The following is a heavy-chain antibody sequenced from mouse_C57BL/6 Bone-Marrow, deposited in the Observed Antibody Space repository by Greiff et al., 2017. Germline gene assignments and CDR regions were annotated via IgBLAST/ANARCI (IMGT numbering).Heavy chain of an antibody. J-gene: IGHJ1*03. CDR3: ARRKVVALHWYFDV. D-gene: IGHD1-1*01. CDR2: IYPGDGDT. V-gene: IGHV1-80*01. Sequence: VKLQESGAELVTPGASVKISCKASGYAFSSYWMNWVKQRPGKGLEWIGQIYPGDGDTNYNGKFKGKATLTADKSSSTAYMQLSSLTSEDSAVYFCARRKVVALHWYFDVWGTGTTVTVSS. CDR1: GYAFSSYW.